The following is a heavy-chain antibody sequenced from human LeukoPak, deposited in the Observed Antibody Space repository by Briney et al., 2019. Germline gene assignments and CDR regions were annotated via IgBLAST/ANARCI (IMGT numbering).Heavy chain of an antibody. V-gene: IGHV4-4*02. J-gene: IGHJ4*02. CDR1: GFTFSSYSM. CDR3: ARAAPTYYYGSGSYYADY. Sequence: GSLRLSCAASGFTFSSYSMNWVRQPPGKGLEWIGEIYHSGSTNYNPSLKSRVTISVDKSKNQFSLKLSSVTAADMAVYYCARAAPTYYYGSGSYYADYWGQGTLVTVSS. CDR2: IYHSGST. D-gene: IGHD3-10*01.